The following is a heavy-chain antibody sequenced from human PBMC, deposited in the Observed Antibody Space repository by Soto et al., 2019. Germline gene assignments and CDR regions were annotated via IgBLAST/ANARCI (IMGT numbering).Heavy chain of an antibody. V-gene: IGHV3-23*01. CDR1: GFTFSSYA. J-gene: IGHJ3*02. CDR2: ISGSGGST. Sequence: EVQLLESGGGLVQPGGSLRLSCAASGFTFSSYAMSWVRQAPGKGLEWVSAISGSGGSTYYADSVKGRFTLSRDNSKNTLYLQMNRLRAEDTAVYYCAKPNLEEGMITFGGVIAPVDIWGQGTMVTVSS. CDR3: AKPNLEEGMITFGGVIAPVDI. D-gene: IGHD3-16*02.